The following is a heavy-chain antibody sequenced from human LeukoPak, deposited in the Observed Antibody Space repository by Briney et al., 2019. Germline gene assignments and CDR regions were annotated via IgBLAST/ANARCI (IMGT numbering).Heavy chain of an antibody. CDR1: GFTFSSYW. CDR2: INSDGSST. V-gene: IGHV3-74*01. J-gene: IGHJ6*02. CDR3: ARDLRAGGGSYFSSYYYGMDV. D-gene: IGHD1-26*01. Sequence: PGGSLRLSCAASGFTFSSYWMHWVRQAPGKGLVWVSRINSDGSSTSYADSVKGRFTISRDNAKNTLYLQMNSLRAEDTAVYYCARDLRAGGGSYFSSYYYGMDVWGQGTTVTVSS.